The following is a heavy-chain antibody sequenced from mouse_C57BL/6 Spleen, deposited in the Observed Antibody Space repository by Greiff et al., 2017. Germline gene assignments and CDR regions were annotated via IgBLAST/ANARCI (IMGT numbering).Heavy chain of an antibody. CDR3: ASLYYYGSRGGY. D-gene: IGHD1-1*01. CDR1: GYSITSGYY. CDR2: ISYDGSN. Sequence: ESGPGLVKPSQSLSLTCSVTGYSITSGYYWNWIRQFPGNKLEWMGYISYDGSNNYNPSLKNRISITRDTSKNQFFLKLNSVTTEDTATYYCASLYYYGSRGGYWGQGTTLTVSS. J-gene: IGHJ2*01. V-gene: IGHV3-6*01.